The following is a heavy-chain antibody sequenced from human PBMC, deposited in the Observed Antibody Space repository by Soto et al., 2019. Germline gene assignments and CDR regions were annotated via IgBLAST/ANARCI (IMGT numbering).Heavy chain of an antibody. CDR2: ISSSGAYI. Sequence: EVQLVESGGGLVKPGGSLRLSCAASGFTFSTYSMNWVRQAPGKGLEWVSSISSSGAYIYYADSVKGRFTISRDNAKNSLYLEKNRLGGGGPGGYYWAGEMFAVWSGGSRYSLWGQGTPGNVSS. CDR3: AGEMFAVWSGGSRYSL. CDR1: GFTFSTYS. D-gene: IGHD2-15*01. V-gene: IGHV3-21*04. J-gene: IGHJ4*02.